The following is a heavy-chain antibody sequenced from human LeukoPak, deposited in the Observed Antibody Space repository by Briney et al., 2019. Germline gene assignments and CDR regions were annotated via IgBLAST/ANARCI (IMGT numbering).Heavy chain of an antibody. V-gene: IGHV4-59*01. Sequence: WETLSLTCTVSGGSIINYYWSWIRQPPGKGLEWIGYIYHSGSTNYNPSLKSRVTISVDTSKNQYSLKLSSVTAADTAVYYCARDKRYGEYYFDYCGQGTLVTVSS. CDR1: GGSIINYY. CDR2: IYHSGST. D-gene: IGHD4-17*01. J-gene: IGHJ4*02. CDR3: ARDKRYGEYYFDY.